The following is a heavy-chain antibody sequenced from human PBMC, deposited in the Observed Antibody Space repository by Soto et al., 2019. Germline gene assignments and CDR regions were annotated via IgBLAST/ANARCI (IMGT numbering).Heavy chain of an antibody. CDR1: GFTFSSYS. V-gene: IGHV3-48*02. D-gene: IGHD3-16*02. J-gene: IGHJ5*02. CDR3: ASDDYLWGSYRSA. CDR2: ISSSSRII. Sequence: EVQLVESGGGLVQPGGSLRLSCAASGFTFSSYSMNWVRQAPGKGLEWVSYISSSSRIIYYADSVKGRFTISRDNAKNSLYLQMNSLRDEDTAVYYCASDDYLWGSYRSAWGQGTLVTVSS.